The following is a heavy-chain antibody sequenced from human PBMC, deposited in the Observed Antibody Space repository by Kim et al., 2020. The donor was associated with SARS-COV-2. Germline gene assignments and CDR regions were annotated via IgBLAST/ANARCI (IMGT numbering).Heavy chain of an antibody. Sequence: SETLSLTCAVYGGSFSGYYWSWIRQPPGTGLEWIGEINHSGSTNYNPSLKSRVTISVDTSKNQFSLKLSSVTAADTAVYYCASARNYYYYGMDVWGQGTTVTVSS. V-gene: IGHV4-34*01. J-gene: IGHJ6*02. CDR2: INHSGST. CDR3: ASARNYYYYGMDV. CDR1: GGSFSGYY.